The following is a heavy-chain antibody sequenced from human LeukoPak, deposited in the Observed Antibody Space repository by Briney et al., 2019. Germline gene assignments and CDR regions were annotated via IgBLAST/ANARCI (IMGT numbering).Heavy chain of an antibody. D-gene: IGHD3-10*01. CDR1: GGSISSSY. CDR3: ARHYASGDNPLDY. Sequence: SETLSLTCSVSGGSISSSYWSWIRQPPGKGLEWIGHIYHSGTTTYNPSLKSRVNILVDKSKNQFSLRLSSVTAADTAVYYCARHYASGDNPLDYWGQGALVTVSS. V-gene: IGHV4-59*08. CDR2: IYHSGTT. J-gene: IGHJ4*02.